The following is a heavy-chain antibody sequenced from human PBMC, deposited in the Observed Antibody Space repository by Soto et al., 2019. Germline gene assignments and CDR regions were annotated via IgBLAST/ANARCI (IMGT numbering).Heavy chain of an antibody. CDR3: QGGDF. Sequence: SETLSLTCAVSVGSFRGYFWSWIRQSPAKGLEWIGETNDSGNTYYNPSFKSRLTISVDTSTSQISLRLTSVTAADSAVYYCQGGDFWGQGTRVTVSS. CDR2: TNDSGNT. V-gene: IGHV4-34*01. J-gene: IGHJ4*02. CDR1: VGSFRGYF. D-gene: IGHD3-16*01.